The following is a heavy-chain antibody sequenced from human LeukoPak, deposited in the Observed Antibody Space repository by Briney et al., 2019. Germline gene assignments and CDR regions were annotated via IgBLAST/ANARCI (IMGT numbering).Heavy chain of an antibody. CDR2: IIPIFGTA. J-gene: IGHJ6*02. V-gene: IGHV1-69*01. CDR3: ARDHCSSTSCPPLYGMDV. CDR1: GGTFSSYA. D-gene: IGHD2-2*01. Sequence: GSSVKVSCKASGGTFSSYAISWVRQAPGQGLEWMGGIIPIFGTANYAQKFQGRVTTTADESTSTAYMELSSLRSEDTAVYYCARDHCSSTSCPPLYGMDVWGQGTTVTVSS.